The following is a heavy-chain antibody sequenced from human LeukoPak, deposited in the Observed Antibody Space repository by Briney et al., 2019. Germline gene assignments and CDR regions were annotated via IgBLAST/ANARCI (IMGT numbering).Heavy chain of an antibody. D-gene: IGHD6-13*01. V-gene: IGHV3-48*03. CDR3: ARVPYSSSWYVFDY. Sequence: PGGSLRLSCAASGFTFSSYEMNGVRQAPGKGLEWVSYISSSGSTIYYADSVKGRFTISRDNAKNSLHLQMNSLRAEDTAVYYCARVPYSSSWYVFDYWGQGTLVTVSS. J-gene: IGHJ4*02. CDR1: GFTFSSYE. CDR2: ISSSGSTI.